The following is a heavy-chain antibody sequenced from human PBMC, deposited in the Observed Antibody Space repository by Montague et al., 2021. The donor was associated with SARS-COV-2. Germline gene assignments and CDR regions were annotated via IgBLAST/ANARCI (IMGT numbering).Heavy chain of an antibody. Sequence: SETLSLTCTVSGGSISSDYWTWIWQPPGKGQEWISFVYYRGNTYYNSSLRGRVTISVDTSSNHFTLTLSSVTAADTAIYYCSRHYDHSSRVDSWGQGTLVTVSS. D-gene: IGHD3-16*01. CDR2: VYYRGNT. CDR1: GGSISSDY. CDR3: SRHYDHSSRVDS. J-gene: IGHJ4*02. V-gene: IGHV4-59*08.